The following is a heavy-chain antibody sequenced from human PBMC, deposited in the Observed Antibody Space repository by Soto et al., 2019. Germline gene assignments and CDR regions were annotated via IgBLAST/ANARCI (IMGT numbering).Heavy chain of an antibody. CDR2: IVVGSGNT. D-gene: IGHD1-26*01. Sequence: SVKVSCKASGFTFTSSAVQWVRQARGQRLEWIGWIVVGSGNTNYAQKFQERVTITRDMSTSTAYMELSSLRSEDTAVYYCAALVKGLVDCMDVWGQGTTVSVSS. CDR1: GFTFTSSA. CDR3: AALVKGLVDCMDV. V-gene: IGHV1-58*01. J-gene: IGHJ6*02.